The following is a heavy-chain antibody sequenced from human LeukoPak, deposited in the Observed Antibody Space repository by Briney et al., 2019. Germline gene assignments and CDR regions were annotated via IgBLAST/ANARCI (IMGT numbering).Heavy chain of an antibody. CDR1: GFTFSNAW. D-gene: IGHD3-3*01. V-gene: IGHV3-15*01. J-gene: IGHJ4*02. CDR2: IKSKTDGGTT. CDR3: TTAYELYDFWSDYSVKFATYYFDY. Sequence: GGSLRLSCAASGFTFSNAWMSWVCQAPGKGLEWVGRIKSKTDGGTTDYAAPVKGRFTISRDDSKNTLYLQINSLKTEDTAVYYCTTAYELYDFWSDYSVKFATYYFDYWGQGTLVTVSS.